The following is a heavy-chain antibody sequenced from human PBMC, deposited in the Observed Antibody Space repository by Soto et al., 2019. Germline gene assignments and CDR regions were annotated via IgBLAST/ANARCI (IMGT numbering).Heavy chain of an antibody. J-gene: IGHJ5*02. Sequence: GAPVEACSKAPGYAFESNYMYWLCQAPEQGLEWMGIINPSGGSTSYAQKFQGRVTMTSDTSTSTVYMELSSLRSEDTAVYYCARDRRRYSSSWYLGTGPWVQGTLVTVSS. V-gene: IGHV1-46*02. D-gene: IGHD6-13*01. CDR1: GYAFESNY. CDR3: ARDRRRYSSSWYLGTGP. CDR2: INPSGGST.